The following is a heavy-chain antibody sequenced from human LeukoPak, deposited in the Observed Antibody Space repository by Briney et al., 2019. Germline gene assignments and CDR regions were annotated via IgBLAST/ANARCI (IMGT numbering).Heavy chain of an antibody. D-gene: IGHD2-15*01. Sequence: PGRSLRLSCTTSGFTFGDYAMSWVRQAPGKGLEWVGFIRSKAYGGTTECAASVKGRFTISRDDSKSIAYLQMNSLKTEDTAVYYCTRVPATAISPTHVDVWGKGTTVTVSS. J-gene: IGHJ6*04. V-gene: IGHV3-49*04. CDR3: TRVPATAISPTHVDV. CDR2: IRSKAYGGTT. CDR1: GFTFGDYA.